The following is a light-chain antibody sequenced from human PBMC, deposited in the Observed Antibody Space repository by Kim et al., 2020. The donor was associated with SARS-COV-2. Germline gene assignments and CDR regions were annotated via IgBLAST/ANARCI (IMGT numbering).Light chain of an antibody. CDR1: QSVDSW. Sequence: DIQMTQSPSTLSESAGSRASLTCRASQSVDSWLAWYQQKPGKAPKLLIYQASKLASGLPSRFSGSGSGTDFTLTISNLQPDDYGIYYCRQYETYWTFGAGTKVDIK. J-gene: IGKJ4*02. CDR2: QAS. CDR3: RQYETYWT. V-gene: IGKV1-5*03.